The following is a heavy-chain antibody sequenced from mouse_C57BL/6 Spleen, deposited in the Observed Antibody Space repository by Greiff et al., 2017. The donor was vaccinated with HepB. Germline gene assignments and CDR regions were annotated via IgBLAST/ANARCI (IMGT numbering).Heavy chain of an antibody. D-gene: IGHD1-1*01. CDR1: GYTFTSYG. Sequence: QVQLKESGAELARPGASVKLSCKASGYTFTSYGISWVKQRTGQGLEWIGEIYPRSGNTYYNEKFKGKATLTADKSSSTAYMELRSLTSEDSAVYFCARRTPVVAGDYWGQGTTLTVSS. CDR2: IYPRSGNT. J-gene: IGHJ2*01. CDR3: ARRTPVVAGDY. V-gene: IGHV1-81*01.